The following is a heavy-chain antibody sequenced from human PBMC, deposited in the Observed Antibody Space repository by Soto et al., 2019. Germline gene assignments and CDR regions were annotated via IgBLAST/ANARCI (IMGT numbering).Heavy chain of an antibody. Sequence: QVQLVQSGAEEKKPGASVKVSCKASGYTFTSYAMHWVRQAPGQRLEGMGWINAGNGNTKYSQKFQGRVTITRDTSASTAYMELSSLRSEDTAVYYCARPAAGVFGFDPWGQGTLVTVSS. CDR2: INAGNGNT. V-gene: IGHV1-3*05. J-gene: IGHJ5*02. CDR1: GYTFTSYA. CDR3: ARPAAGVFGFDP. D-gene: IGHD2-2*01.